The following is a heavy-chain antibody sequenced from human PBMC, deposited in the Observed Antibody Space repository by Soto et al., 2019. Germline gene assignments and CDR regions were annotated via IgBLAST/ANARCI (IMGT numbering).Heavy chain of an antibody. J-gene: IGHJ4*02. CDR2: INHSGST. CDR1: DGSSNNYY. Sequence: SETLSLTCAVYDGSSNNYYWSWIRQPPGKGLEWIGEINHSGSTNYNASLKSRVTISEDTSKKQFSLELRFVTAADTAVYCCARGGLIRGVLYYWGQGTLVTVSS. CDR3: ARGGLIRGVLYY. D-gene: IGHD3-10*01. V-gene: IGHV4-34*01.